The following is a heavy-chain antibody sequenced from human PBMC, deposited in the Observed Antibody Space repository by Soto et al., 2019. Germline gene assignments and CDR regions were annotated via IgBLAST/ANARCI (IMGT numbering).Heavy chain of an antibody. CDR1: GFTFNTYW. Sequence: GSLRLSCAASGFTFNTYWMTWVRQAPGKGLEWVANIIKDGSEKSYVDSVKGRFTISRDNAKNSLYLEMNRLRVEDTAVDYCARATGIAARRYFDYWGQGTLVTVSS. CDR3: ARATGIAARRYFDY. J-gene: IGHJ4*02. CDR2: IIKDGSEK. D-gene: IGHD6-6*01. V-gene: IGHV3-7*03.